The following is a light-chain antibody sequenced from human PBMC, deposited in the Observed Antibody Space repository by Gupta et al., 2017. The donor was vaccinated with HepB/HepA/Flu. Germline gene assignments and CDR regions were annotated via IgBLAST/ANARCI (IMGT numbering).Light chain of an antibody. V-gene: IGLV3-1*01. CDR3: QSWDRSTVV. Sequence: SYDLTQAPSVSVSPGQTATITCSGNRMGENYASWYQQKPGQSPVMIIYEDAKRPSGIPERFSGSNSGNTATLTISGTQATDEADYYCQSWDRSTVVFGGGTKLTVL. J-gene: IGLJ3*02. CDR2: EDA. CDR1: RMGENY.